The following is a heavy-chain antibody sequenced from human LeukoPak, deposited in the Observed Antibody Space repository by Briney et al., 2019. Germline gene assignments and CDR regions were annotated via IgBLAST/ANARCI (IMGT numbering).Heavy chain of an antibody. CDR1: GFTFSSYS. CDR2: IRYDGSNK. V-gene: IGHV3-30*02. J-gene: IGHJ5*02. CDR3: AKELYSSSWYFDP. D-gene: IGHD6-13*01. Sequence: GGSLRLSCAASGFTFSSYSMNWVRQAPGKGLEWVAFIRYDGSNKYYADSVKCRFTITRDNSKNTVYLQMNSLRTEDTAVYYCAKELYSSSWYFDPWGQGTLVTVSS.